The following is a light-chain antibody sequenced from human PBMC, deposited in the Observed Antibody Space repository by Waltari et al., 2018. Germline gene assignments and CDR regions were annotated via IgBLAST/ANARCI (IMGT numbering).Light chain of an antibody. CDR3: QQYYSPPWT. V-gene: IGKV4-1*01. Sequence: DIVMTQSPDSLAVSLGERATINCKSSQSVLYTSNNKNYLAWYQQKPGQPTKLLFYWASTRESGVPDRFSGSGSGTDFTLTISGLQAEDVAVYYCQQYYSPPWTFGPGTKVDIK. CDR1: QSVLYTSNNKNY. CDR2: WAS. J-gene: IGKJ3*01.